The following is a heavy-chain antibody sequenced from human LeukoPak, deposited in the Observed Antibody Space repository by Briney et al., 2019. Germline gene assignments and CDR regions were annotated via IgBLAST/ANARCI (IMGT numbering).Heavy chain of an antibody. CDR2: VNHSGSA. D-gene: IGHD6-25*01. J-gene: IGHJ4*02. CDR3: ARAREAATIDS. V-gene: IGHV4-34*01. CDR1: GGSFSGHY. Sequence: SETLSLTCADYGGSFSGHYWTWVRQPPGKGLEWIGEVNHSGSANYNPSLKSRVIISVDTSKNQFSLKLRSVTAADTAVYYCARAREAATIDSWGQGTLVTVSS.